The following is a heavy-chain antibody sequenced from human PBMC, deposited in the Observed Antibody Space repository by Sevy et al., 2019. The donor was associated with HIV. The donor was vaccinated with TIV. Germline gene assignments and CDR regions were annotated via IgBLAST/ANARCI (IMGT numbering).Heavy chain of an antibody. CDR3: ARAIGTQVAGLYYFDY. CDR1: GYSISSDYY. J-gene: IGHJ4*02. D-gene: IGHD6-19*01. CDR2: IYHSGYS. V-gene: IGHV4-38-2*01. Sequence: SETLSLTCAVSGYSISSDYYWGWIRQPPGKGLEWIGSIYHSGYSYYSPSLKSRVTISVDTSKNQFSLKLSSVIAADTAVFYCARAIGTQVAGLYYFDYWGQGTLVTVSS.